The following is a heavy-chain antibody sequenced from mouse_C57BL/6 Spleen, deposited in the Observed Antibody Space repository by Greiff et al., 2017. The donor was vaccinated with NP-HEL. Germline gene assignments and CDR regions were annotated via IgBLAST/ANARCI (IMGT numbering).Heavy chain of an antibody. CDR2: IYPGDGDT. D-gene: IGHD2-4*01. CDR1: GYAFSSSW. Sequence: QVQLQQSGPELVKPGASVKISCKASGYAFSSSWMNWVKQRPGKGLEWIGRIYPGDGDTNYNGKFKGKATLTADKSSSTAYMQLSSLTSEDSAVYFCAREDYDYREYWGQGTTHTVST. J-gene: IGHJ2*01. V-gene: IGHV1-82*01. CDR3: AREDYDYREY.